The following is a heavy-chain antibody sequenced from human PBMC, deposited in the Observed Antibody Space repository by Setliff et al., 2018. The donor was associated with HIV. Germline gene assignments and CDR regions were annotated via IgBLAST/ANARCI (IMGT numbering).Heavy chain of an antibody. D-gene: IGHD6-19*01. CDR2: MSTGGGIK. CDR1: GFTFSSYV. J-gene: IGHJ3*02. CDR3: AKVEKYNSAWYAPMSDPFDI. Sequence: GGSLRLSCAATGFTFSSYVLHWVRQAPGKGLEWVAVMSTGGGIKICADSVKGRFTISRDNSRNTLFLHMNSLRAEDTAVYHCAKVEKYNSAWYAPMSDPFDIWGQGTMVTVSS. V-gene: IGHV3-30*18.